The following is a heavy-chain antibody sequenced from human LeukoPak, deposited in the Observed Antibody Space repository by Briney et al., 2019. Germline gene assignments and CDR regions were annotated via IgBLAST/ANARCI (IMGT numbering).Heavy chain of an antibody. CDR2: ISSSSSYI. Sequence: GGSLRLSCAASGFTFSSYSMNWVRQAPGKGLEWVSSISSSSSYIYYADSVKGRFTISRDNAKNSLYLQMNSLRAEDTALYYCARGGNPYSSGWFDYWGQGTLVTVSS. CDR1: GFTFSSYS. D-gene: IGHD6-19*01. CDR3: ARGGNPYSSGWFDY. V-gene: IGHV3-21*04. J-gene: IGHJ4*02.